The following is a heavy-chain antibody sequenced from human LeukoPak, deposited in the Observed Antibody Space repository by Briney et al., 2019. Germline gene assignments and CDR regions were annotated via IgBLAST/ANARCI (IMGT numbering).Heavy chain of an antibody. CDR2: ISGSGGST. V-gene: IGHV3-23*01. CDR1: GFTSSSYA. D-gene: IGHD3-22*01. Sequence: PGGSLRLSCAASGFTSSSYAMSWVRQAPGKGLEWVSAISGSGGSTYYADSVKGRFTISRDNSKNTLYLQMNSLRAEDTAVYYCAKDPDYYDSSGYSHFDYWGQGTLVTVSS. J-gene: IGHJ4*02. CDR3: AKDPDYYDSSGYSHFDY.